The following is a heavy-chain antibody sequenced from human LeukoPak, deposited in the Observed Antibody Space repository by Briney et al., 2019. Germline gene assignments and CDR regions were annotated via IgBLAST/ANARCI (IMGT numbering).Heavy chain of an antibody. CDR2: ISSSSSTI. CDR3: ARDTGDYHAFDL. D-gene: IGHD4-17*01. V-gene: IGHV3-48*01. CDR1: GGTFSSYS. Sequence: SWESLRLSCAASGGTFSSYSMYWVRQAPGKGLEWVADISSSSSTIYYAYSVKGRFTISKNNAKNSLYPLSNILTAEDPDVYSCARDTGDYHAFDLWGEGPMVTVS. J-gene: IGHJ3*01.